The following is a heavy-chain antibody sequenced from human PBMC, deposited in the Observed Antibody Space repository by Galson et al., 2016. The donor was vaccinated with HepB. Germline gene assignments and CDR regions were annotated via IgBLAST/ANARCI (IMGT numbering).Heavy chain of an antibody. Sequence: SETLSLTCTVSGGSISSYYWSWIRQPPGKGLEWIGYIYDTGSTIYNPSLKSRVTISVDTSKNQFSLNLRSVTAADTAVYYCARDARDNSGAGTIDWGQGTLVTVSS. D-gene: IGHD4/OR15-4a*01. CDR1: GGSISSYY. CDR3: ARDARDNSGAGTID. CDR2: IYDTGST. J-gene: IGHJ4*02. V-gene: IGHV4-59*01.